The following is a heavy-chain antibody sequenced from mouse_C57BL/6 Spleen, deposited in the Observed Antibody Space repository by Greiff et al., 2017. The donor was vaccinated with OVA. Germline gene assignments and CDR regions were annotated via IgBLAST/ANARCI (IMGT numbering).Heavy chain of an antibody. CDR2: IYPSDSET. CDR3: ARERITTVVANFDV. Sequence: QVQLQQPGAELVRPGSSVKLSCKASGYTFTSYWMDWVKQRPGQGLEWIGNIYPSDSETHYNQKFKDKATLTVDKSSSTAYMQLSSLTSEDSAVYYWARERITTVVANFDVWGTGTTVTVSS. V-gene: IGHV1-61*01. CDR1: GYTFTSYW. D-gene: IGHD1-1*01. J-gene: IGHJ1*03.